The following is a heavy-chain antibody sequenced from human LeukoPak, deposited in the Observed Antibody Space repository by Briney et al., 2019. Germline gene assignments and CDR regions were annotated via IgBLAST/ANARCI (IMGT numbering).Heavy chain of an antibody. Sequence: SETLSLTCTVSGGSISRSSYYWGWIRQPPGKGLEWIGSIYYSGSTYYNPSLKSRVTISVDTSKNQFSLKLSSVTAADTAVYYCARLRGSGRTLVFDYWGQGTLVTVSS. CDR2: IYYSGST. D-gene: IGHD3-10*01. CDR1: GGSISRSSYY. J-gene: IGHJ4*02. V-gene: IGHV4-39*07. CDR3: ARLRGSGRTLVFDY.